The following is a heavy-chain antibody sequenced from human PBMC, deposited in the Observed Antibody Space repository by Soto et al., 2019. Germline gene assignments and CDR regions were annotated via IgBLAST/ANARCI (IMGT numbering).Heavy chain of an antibody. CDR1: GGSISSGGYS. Sequence: SETLSLTCTVSGGSISSGGYSCSWIRKPPGKGLEWIGYIYHSGSTYYNPSLKSRVTISVDRSKNQFSLKLSSVTAADTAVYYCASAGGLGAVAADYWGQGTLVTVSS. D-gene: IGHD6-19*01. CDR3: ASAGGLGAVAADY. V-gene: IGHV4-30-2*01. J-gene: IGHJ4*02. CDR2: IYHSGST.